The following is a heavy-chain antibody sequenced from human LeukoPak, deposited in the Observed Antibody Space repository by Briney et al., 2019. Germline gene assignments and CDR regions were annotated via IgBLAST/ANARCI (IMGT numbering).Heavy chain of an antibody. J-gene: IGHJ4*02. CDR2: IIPIFGTA. CDR3: AIMVYFTVGWYYFDY. Sequence: SVKVSCKASGGTFSSYAISWVRQAPGQGLEWMGGIIPIFGTANYAQKFQGRVTITADKSTSTAYMELSSLRSDDTAMYYCAIMVYFTVGWYYFDYWGQGTLVTVSS. CDR1: GGTFSSYA. D-gene: IGHD2-8*01. V-gene: IGHV1-69*06.